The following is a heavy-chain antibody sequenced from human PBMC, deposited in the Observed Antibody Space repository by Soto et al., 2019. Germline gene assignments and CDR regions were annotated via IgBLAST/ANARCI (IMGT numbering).Heavy chain of an antibody. D-gene: IGHD1-1*01. CDR1: VGSMSRYY. Sequence: PSETLSLTCTVSVGSMSRYYWTWMRQPPGKGLEWIGNIHYTGSTNYNPSLKSRVTILLGTSTSQFCLKVSSVTAADTAVYYCARDLTISSTDGPLDPWGHGTLVTVSS. CDR3: ARDLTISSTDGPLDP. J-gene: IGHJ5*02. V-gene: IGHV4-59*01. CDR2: IHYTGST.